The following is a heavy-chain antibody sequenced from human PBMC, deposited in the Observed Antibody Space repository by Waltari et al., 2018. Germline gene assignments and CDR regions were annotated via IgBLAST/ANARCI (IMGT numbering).Heavy chain of an antibody. V-gene: IGHV3-23*03. CDR3: AKVGGVIVARYYFDY. D-gene: IGHD5-12*01. Sequence: EVQLLESGGGLVQPGGSLRLSCAASGFTFSSYAMSWVRQAPGKGLEWVSVIYSGGSSTYYADSVKGRFTISRDNSKNTLYLQMNSLRAEDTAVYYCAKVGGVIVARYYFDYWGQGTLVTVSS. J-gene: IGHJ4*02. CDR1: GFTFSSYA. CDR2: IYSGGSST.